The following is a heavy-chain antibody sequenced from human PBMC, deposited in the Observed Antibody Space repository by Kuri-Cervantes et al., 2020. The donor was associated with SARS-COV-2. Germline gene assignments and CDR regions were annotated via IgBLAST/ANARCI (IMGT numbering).Heavy chain of an antibody. Sequence: GESLKISCTASGFIFSGYYMTWIRQAPGKALEWVSSISGSGSYIYYADSVKGRFTISKESGENSLYLHMNSLRGDDTAVYYCARVAGEGPIYYYYMDVWGKGTTVTVSS. CDR2: ISGSGSYI. D-gene: IGHD2-21*01. J-gene: IGHJ6*03. V-gene: IGHV3-21*01. CDR1: GFIFSGYY. CDR3: ARVAGEGPIYYYYMDV.